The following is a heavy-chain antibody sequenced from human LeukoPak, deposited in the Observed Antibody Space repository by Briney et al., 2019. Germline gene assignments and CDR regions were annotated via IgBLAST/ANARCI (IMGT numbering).Heavy chain of an antibody. Sequence: GGSLRLSCAASEFSVGSNYMTWVRQAPGKGLEWVSLIYSGGSTYYADSVKGRFTISRDNSKNTLYLQMNSLRAEDTAVYYCARFDLAADLLDYWGQGTLVTVSS. CDR3: ARFDLAADLLDY. D-gene: IGHD6-13*01. CDR1: EFSVGSNY. J-gene: IGHJ4*02. V-gene: IGHV3-66*01. CDR2: IYSGGST.